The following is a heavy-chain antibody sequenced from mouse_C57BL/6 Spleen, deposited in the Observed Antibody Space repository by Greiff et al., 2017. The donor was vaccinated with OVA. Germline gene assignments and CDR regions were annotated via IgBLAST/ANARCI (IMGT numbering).Heavy chain of an antibody. CDR2: IYPGDGDT. Sequence: QVQLQQSGPELVKPGASVKISCKASGYAFSSSWMNWVKQRPGKGLEWIGRIYPGDGDTNYNGKFKGKATLTADKSSSTAYMQLSSLTSEDSAVYCCARYSNYLDYWGQGTTLTVSS. CDR3: ARYSNYLDY. J-gene: IGHJ2*01. V-gene: IGHV1-82*01. D-gene: IGHD2-5*01. CDR1: GYAFSSSW.